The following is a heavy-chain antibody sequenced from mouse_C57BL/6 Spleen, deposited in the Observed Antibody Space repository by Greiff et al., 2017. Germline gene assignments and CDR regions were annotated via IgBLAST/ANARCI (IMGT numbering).Heavy chain of an antibody. CDR1: GYTFTSYW. V-gene: IGHV1-52*01. D-gene: IGHD2-5*01. CDR3: ARWDSNWGFAY. CDR2: IDPSDSET. Sequence: VQLQQPGAELVRPGSSVTLSCKASGYTFTSYWMHWVKQRPIQGLEWIGNIDPSDSETHYNQKFKDKATLTVDKSSSTAYMQLSSLTSEDSAVYYCARWDSNWGFAYWGQGTLVTVSA. J-gene: IGHJ3*01.